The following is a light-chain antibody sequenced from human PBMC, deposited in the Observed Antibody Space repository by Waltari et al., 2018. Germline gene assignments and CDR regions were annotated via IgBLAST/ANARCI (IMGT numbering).Light chain of an antibody. J-gene: IGKJ3*01. CDR3: QQLENVAIT. Sequence: EVVFTQSPGPLSLSPGDTATLSCRAGQTISSGYLAWYQQKPGQAPRLLSYETSSRATGVPDRFSGSGSGTDLSLTITRLEPEDCAVYYCQQLENVAITFGPGTKVHI. CDR2: ETS. V-gene: IGKV3D-20*02. CDR1: QTISSGY.